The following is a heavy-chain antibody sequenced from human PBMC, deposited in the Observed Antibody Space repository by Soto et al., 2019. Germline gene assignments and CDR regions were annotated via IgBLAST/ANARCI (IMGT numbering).Heavy chain of an antibody. CDR3: TRTYPDSSGYYWYYYYYGMDV. CDR1: GFTFSGSA. V-gene: IGHV3-73*02. Sequence: EVQLVESGGGLVQPGGSLKLSCAASGFTFSGSAMHWVRQASGKGLEWVGRIRSKANSYATAYAASVKGRFTISRDDSKNTAYLQMNSLKTEDTAVYYCTRTYPDSSGYYWYYYYYGMDVW. D-gene: IGHD3-22*01. CDR2: IRSKANSYAT. J-gene: IGHJ6*01.